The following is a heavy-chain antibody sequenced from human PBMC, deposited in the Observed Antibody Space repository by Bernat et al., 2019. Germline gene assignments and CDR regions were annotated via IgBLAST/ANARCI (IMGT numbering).Heavy chain of an antibody. J-gene: IGHJ4*02. V-gene: IGHV3-7*03. CDR3: AGCPRTGDVGS. Sequence: EVQLVESGGGLVQPGESLRLSCAASGFTFSSYWMSWVRQAPGKGLEWVANINQDGSEKYYVDSVKGRFTISRDNAKNSLYLQMNSLRAEDTAVYYCAGCPRTGDVGSWGQGTLVTVSS. CDR2: INQDGSEK. CDR1: GFTFSSYW. D-gene: IGHD7-27*01.